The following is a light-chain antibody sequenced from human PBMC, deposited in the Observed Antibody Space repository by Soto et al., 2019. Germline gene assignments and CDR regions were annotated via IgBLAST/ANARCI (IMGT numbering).Light chain of an antibody. Sequence: IGMTQSPATLSVSPGERVTLSCRASQSVAKDLAWYQHKPGQAPRLLIHGASTRATGIPARFSGVGSGTEFTLTISSLQSEDFAVYYCQQYNKWPQTFGQGTRLEIK. CDR3: QQYNKWPQT. CDR1: QSVAKD. V-gene: IGKV3-15*01. J-gene: IGKJ5*01. CDR2: GAS.